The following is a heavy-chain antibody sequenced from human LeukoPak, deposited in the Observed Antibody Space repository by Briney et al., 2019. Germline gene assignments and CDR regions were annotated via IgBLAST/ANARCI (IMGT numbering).Heavy chain of an antibody. CDR2: IYYDGTT. CDR1: GVSISNYY. Sequence: SETLSLTCSVSGVSISNYYWSWIRQPPGKGLEWIAFIYYDGTTNYNPSLKSRATISVDTSKNQYSLNLISVTPADTPVYYCARGGASSKFFDAWGQGILVTVSS. J-gene: IGHJ4*02. V-gene: IGHV4-59*01. CDR3: ARGGASSKFFDA. D-gene: IGHD6-6*01.